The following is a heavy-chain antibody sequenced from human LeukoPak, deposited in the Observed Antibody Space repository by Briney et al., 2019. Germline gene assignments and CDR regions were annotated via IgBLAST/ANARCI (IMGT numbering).Heavy chain of an antibody. V-gene: IGHV3-30*02. Sequence: GGSLRLSCSASRHTLRTYGIQCARQAPGKGLEWVAFIRYDGSNKDYADSVKGRFTISRDNSKNTLYLQMNSLRAEDTAVYYCAKYGYNYSDYWGQGTLVTVSS. CDR3: AKYGYNYSDY. CDR2: IRYDGSNK. D-gene: IGHD5-24*01. J-gene: IGHJ4*02. CDR1: RHTLRTYG.